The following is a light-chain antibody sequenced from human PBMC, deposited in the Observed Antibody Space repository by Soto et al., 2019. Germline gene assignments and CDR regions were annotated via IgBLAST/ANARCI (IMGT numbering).Light chain of an antibody. V-gene: IGKV1-33*01. CDR3: QKCDYLPI. Sequence: DIQMPQSPSSLSASVGDRVTITCQASHDITSYLNWYQHKPGKAPKLLIYDASILEAGVQSRFRGSGSGTDFTFTISSRQPEDVATYYWQKCDYLPIFGPGTTVDFK. CDR2: DAS. J-gene: IGKJ3*01. CDR1: HDITSY.